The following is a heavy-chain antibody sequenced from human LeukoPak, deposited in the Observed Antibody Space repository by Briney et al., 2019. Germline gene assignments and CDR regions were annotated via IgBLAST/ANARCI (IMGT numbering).Heavy chain of an antibody. Sequence: KPGGSLRLSCAASVFTFSSYSMNWVRQAPGKGLEWVSSISSSSSYIYYADSVKGRFTISRDNAKNSLYLQMNSLRAEDTAVYYCARNYDSSGYYYDADAFDIWGQGTMVTVSS. J-gene: IGHJ3*02. CDR1: VFTFSSYS. V-gene: IGHV3-21*01. CDR3: ARNYDSSGYYYDADAFDI. CDR2: ISSSSSYI. D-gene: IGHD3-22*01.